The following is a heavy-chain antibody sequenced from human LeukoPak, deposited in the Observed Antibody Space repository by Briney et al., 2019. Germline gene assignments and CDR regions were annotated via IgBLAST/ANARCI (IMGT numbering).Heavy chain of an antibody. CDR2: ISSSSSYI. J-gene: IGHJ3*02. CDR3: VRAAGTDAFDI. D-gene: IGHD1-14*01. V-gene: IGHV3-21*01. CDR1: GFTFSSYS. Sequence: GGSLRLSCAASGFTFSSYSMNWVRQAPGKGLEWVSSISSSSSYIYYADSVKGRFTISRDNAKNSLYLQMNSLRAEDTAVYYCVRAAGTDAFDIWGQGTMVTVSS.